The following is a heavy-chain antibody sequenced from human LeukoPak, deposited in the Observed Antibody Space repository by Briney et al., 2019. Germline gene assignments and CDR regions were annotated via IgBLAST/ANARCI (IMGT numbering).Heavy chain of an antibody. CDR3: ARGKDVVVTALDY. D-gene: IGHD2-21*02. Sequence: PGGSLRLSCAASGFTFSSYAMSWVRQAPGKGLEWVSAISGSGCSTYYADSVKGRFTISRDNSKNTLYLQMNSLRAEDTAVYYCARGKDVVVTALDYWGQGTLVTVSS. CDR2: ISGSGCST. J-gene: IGHJ4*02. CDR1: GFTFSSYA. V-gene: IGHV3-23*01.